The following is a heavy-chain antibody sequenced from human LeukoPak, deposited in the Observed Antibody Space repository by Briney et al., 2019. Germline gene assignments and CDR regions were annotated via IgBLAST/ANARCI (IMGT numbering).Heavy chain of an antibody. CDR3: ARHGRYYDSSGYYYLDY. V-gene: IGHV5-51*01. D-gene: IGHD3-22*01. Sequence: GESLKISCKGSGSSFTSYWIGWVRQMPGKGLEWMGIIYPGDSDTRYSPSFQGQVTISADKSISTAYLQWSSLKASDTAMYYCARHGRYYDSSGYYYLDYWGQGTLVTVSS. CDR1: GSSFTSYW. CDR2: IYPGDSDT. J-gene: IGHJ4*02.